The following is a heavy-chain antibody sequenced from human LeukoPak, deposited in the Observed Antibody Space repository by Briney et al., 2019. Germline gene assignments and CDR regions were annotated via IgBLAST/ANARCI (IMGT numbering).Heavy chain of an antibody. V-gene: IGHV3-33*01. D-gene: IGHD3-10*02. J-gene: IGHJ5*02. CDR3: ARDRSVLWFDP. CDR1: GFTFSNFG. CDR2: IWYDGSNK. Sequence: PGGSLRLSCVASGFTFSNFGMHWVRQAPGKGLEWVAVIWYDGSNKYYADSVKGRFAISRDDSKSTLYLQMNSLRVEDTAVYYCARDRSVLWFDPWGQGTLVTVSS.